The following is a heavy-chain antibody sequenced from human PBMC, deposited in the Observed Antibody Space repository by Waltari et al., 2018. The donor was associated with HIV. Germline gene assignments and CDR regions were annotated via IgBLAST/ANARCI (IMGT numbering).Heavy chain of an antibody. J-gene: IGHJ4*02. CDR3: TRTLQDLYFFDE. V-gene: IGHV3-74*01. D-gene: IGHD1-1*01. CDR1: GFIFDSYW. CDR2: MTTDGTST. Sequence: DVQLVESGGGLVQPGGSLRLSCGASGFIFDSYWMFWVRQAPWEGLGWVASMTTDGTSTTYPDYVKVRFVITRDNAKNTLFLQLNSLIVEDTAVYYCTRTLQDLYFFDEWGQGTLVTVSS.